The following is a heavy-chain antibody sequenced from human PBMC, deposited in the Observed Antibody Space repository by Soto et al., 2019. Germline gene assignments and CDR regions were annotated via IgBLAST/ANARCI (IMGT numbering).Heavy chain of an antibody. D-gene: IGHD2-21*01. V-gene: IGHV3-53*04. J-gene: IGHJ4*02. CDR1: GFTVSSNY. CDR2: IYSGGST. Sequence: GGSLRLSCAASGFTVSSNYMSWVRQAPGKGLEWVSVIYSGGSTYYADSVKGRFTISRHNSKNTLYLHMNRLRAEDTDVYYCARGGGDVRYYFDYWGQGTLVTVSS. CDR3: ARGGGDVRYYFDY.